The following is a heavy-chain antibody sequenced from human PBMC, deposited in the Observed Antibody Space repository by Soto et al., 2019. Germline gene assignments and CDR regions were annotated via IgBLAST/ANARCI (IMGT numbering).Heavy chain of an antibody. CDR3: ARDLGYCTNGVCYGMDV. V-gene: IGHV4-59*01. Sequence: SETLSLTCTVSGGSISSYYWSWIRQPPGKGLEWIGYIYYSGSTNYNPSLKSRVTISVDTSKNQFSLKLSSVTAADTAVYYCARDLGYCTNGVCYGMDVWGQGTTVTVS. CDR1: GGSISSYY. CDR2: IYYSGST. D-gene: IGHD2-8*01. J-gene: IGHJ6*02.